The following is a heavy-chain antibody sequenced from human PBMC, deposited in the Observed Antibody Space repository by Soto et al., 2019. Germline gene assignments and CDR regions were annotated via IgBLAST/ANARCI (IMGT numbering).Heavy chain of an antibody. Sequence: QVQLVESGGGVVQPGRSLRLSCAASGFTFSSYAMHWVRQAPGKGLEWVAVISYDGSNKYYADSVKGRFTISRDNSKNKLYLQMNSLRAEDTAVYYCARIGLKVLRYFDWSPKRSFQHWGQGTLVTVSS. CDR3: ARIGLKVLRYFDWSPKRSFQH. V-gene: IGHV3-30-3*01. CDR1: GFTFSSYA. D-gene: IGHD3-9*01. J-gene: IGHJ1*01. CDR2: ISYDGSNK.